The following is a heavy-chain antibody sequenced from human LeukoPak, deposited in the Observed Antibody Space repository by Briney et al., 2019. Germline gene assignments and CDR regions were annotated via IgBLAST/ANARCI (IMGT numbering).Heavy chain of an antibody. CDR1: GGSISSYY. V-gene: IGHV4-59*01. J-gene: IGHJ5*02. CDR3: ARLGLWFRNLDP. Sequence: SETLSLTCTVSGGSISSYYWSWIRQPPGKGLEWIGYIYYSGSTNYNPSLKSRVTISVDTSKNQFSLKLSSVTAADTAVYYCARLGLWFRNLDPWGQETLVTVSS. D-gene: IGHD5-18*01. CDR2: IYYSGST.